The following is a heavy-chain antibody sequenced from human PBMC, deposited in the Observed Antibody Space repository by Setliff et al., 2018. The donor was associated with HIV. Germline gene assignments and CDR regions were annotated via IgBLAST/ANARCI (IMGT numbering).Heavy chain of an antibody. D-gene: IGHD3-22*01. CDR3: AKDRHYDSSGYYGY. V-gene: IGHV3-21*04. Sequence: GGSLRLSCAVSGFTFRIYSINWVRQAPGKGLEWVSSISSSGDYIYYADSVKGRFTISRDNTKNSLYLQMNSLRAEDMALYYCAKDRHYDSSGYYGYWGQGTLVTVSS. J-gene: IGHJ4*02. CDR1: GFTFRIYS. CDR2: ISSSGDYI.